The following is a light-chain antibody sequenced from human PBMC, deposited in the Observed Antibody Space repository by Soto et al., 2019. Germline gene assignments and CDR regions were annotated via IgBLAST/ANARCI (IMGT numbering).Light chain of an antibody. CDR1: QNISDS. J-gene: IGKJ2*01. V-gene: IGKV1-39*01. CDR2: AAS. CDR3: QRSWT. Sequence: DIQMTQSPSSLSASVGDRVTITCRASQNISDSLNWYQHKPGQAPKLLIYAASSLQSGVPSRFSGSGSETGFTLTISSLQPEDFASYFCQRSWTFGQGTKL.